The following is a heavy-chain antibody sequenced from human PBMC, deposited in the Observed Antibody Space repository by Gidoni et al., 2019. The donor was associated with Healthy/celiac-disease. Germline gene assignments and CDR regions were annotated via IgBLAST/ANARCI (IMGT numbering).Heavy chain of an antibody. V-gene: IGHV4-31*03. J-gene: IGHJ4*02. CDR1: GCSLRRGGYY. Sequence: QVQLQESGPGLVKPSQTLSLTCTFSGCSLRRGGYYWSWIPQHPGKGLEWIGYIYYSGSTYYNPSLKSRVTISVDTSKNQFSLKLSSVTAADTAVYYCARVGGGNWNYLGPFDYWGQGTLVTVSS. D-gene: IGHD1-7*01. CDR2: IYYSGST. CDR3: ARVGGGNWNYLGPFDY.